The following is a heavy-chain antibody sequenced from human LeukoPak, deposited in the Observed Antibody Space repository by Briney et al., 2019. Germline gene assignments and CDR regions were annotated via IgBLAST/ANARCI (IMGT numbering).Heavy chain of an antibody. CDR1: GGSISSYY. J-gene: IGHJ5*02. CDR3: ASASGWYWFDP. Sequence: SETLSLTCTVSGGSISSYYWNWMRQPPGKGLEWIGYIYTSGSTNYNPSLKSRVTISVDTSKNQFSLKLSSVTAADTAVYYCASASGWYWFDPWGQGTLVTVSS. D-gene: IGHD6-19*01. CDR2: IYTSGST. V-gene: IGHV4-4*09.